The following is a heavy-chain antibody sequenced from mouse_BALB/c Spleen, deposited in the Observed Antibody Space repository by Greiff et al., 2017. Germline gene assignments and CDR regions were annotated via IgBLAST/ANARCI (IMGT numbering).Heavy chain of an antibody. CDR1: GFTFSSYA. V-gene: IGHV5-6-5*01. CDR2: ISSGGST. Sequence: EVKLVESGGGLVKPGGSLKLSCAASGFTFSSYAMSWVRQTPEKRLEWVASISSGGSTYYPDSVKGRFTISRDNARNILYLQMSSLRSEDTAMYYCARVLYYDYGYAMDYWGQGTSVTVSS. J-gene: IGHJ4*01. D-gene: IGHD2-4*01. CDR3: ARVLYYDYGYAMDY.